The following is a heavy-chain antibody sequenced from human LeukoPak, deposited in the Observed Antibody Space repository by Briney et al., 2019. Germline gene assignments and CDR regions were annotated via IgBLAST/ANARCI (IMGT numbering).Heavy chain of an antibody. CDR3: ARETTNLYCTNGICYSLPNDY. CDR1: GYTFTSYY. V-gene: IGHV1-46*01. D-gene: IGHD2-8*01. Sequence: GASVKVSCKASGYTFTSYYMHWVRQAPGQGLEWMGIINPSGGSTSYAQKFQGRVTMTRDTSTSTDYMELSSLRSEDTAVYYCARETTNLYCTNGICYSLPNDYWGQGTLVTVSS. J-gene: IGHJ4*02. CDR2: INPSGGST.